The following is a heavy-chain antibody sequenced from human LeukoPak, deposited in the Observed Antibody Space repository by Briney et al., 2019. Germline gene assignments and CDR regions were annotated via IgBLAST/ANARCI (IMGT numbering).Heavy chain of an antibody. J-gene: IGHJ4*02. CDR1: GGSIIISYF. CDR3: AKYASGSLVV. Sequence: PSETLSLTCTVSGGSIIISYFWSWIRQPAGKGLEWIGRIYNTGSTDFNPSLKSRVTMSVDTSNNQFSLKLSSVTAADTAVYYCAKYASGSLVVWGQGTLVTVSS. D-gene: IGHD3-10*01. V-gene: IGHV4-4*07. CDR2: IYNTGST.